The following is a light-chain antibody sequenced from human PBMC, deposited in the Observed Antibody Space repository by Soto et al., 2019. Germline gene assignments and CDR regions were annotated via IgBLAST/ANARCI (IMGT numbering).Light chain of an antibody. V-gene: IGLV2-14*01. CDR1: SSDVGGYKY. CDR2: EVT. Sequence: QSALTQPASVSGSPGQSITISCTGTSSDVGGYKYVSWYQQHPGKAPKLMIYEVTNRPSGVSYRFSGSRSGNTASLTISGLQAEDEADYYCSSYSSSSFSVLFGGGTQLTVL. J-gene: IGLJ2*01. CDR3: SSYSSSSFSVL.